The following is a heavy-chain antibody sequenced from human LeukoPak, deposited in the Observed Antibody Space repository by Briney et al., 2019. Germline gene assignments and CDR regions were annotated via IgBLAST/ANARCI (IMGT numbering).Heavy chain of an antibody. V-gene: IGHV1-46*01. J-gene: IGHJ5*02. D-gene: IGHD3-16*01. CDR2: INPRGTAT. CDR3: ARDTSEGDYAWWFDP. CDR1: GYSFTSHY. Sequence: GASVKVSCKASGYSFTSHYMRWVRQAPGQGLEWMGLINPRGTATRYAESFQGRLTLTRGLSTSTDYMELSSLRSDDTAVYFCARDTSEGDYAWWFDPWGQGTLVTVAS.